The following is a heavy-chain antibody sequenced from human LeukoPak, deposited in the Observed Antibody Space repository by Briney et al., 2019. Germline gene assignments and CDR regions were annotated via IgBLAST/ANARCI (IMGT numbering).Heavy chain of an antibody. CDR2: IYHSGST. V-gene: IGHV4-38-2*02. D-gene: IGHD2-2*01. Sequence: SETLSLTCTVSGYSISSGYYWGWIRQPPGKGLEWIGSIYHSGSTYYNPSLKSRVTISVDTSKNQFSLKLSSVTAADTAVYYCARNFEVVPAAIGNWFDPWGQGTLVTVSS. J-gene: IGHJ5*02. CDR1: GYSISSGYY. CDR3: ARNFEVVPAAIGNWFDP.